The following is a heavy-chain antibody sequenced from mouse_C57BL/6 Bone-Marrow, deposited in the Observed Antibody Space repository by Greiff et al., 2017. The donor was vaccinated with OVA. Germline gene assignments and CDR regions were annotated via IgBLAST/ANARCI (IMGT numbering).Heavy chain of an antibody. CDR3: ARKGSLYYGSSLCAY. CDR1: GYTFTSYW. D-gene: IGHD1-1*01. Sequence: QVQLQQPGAELVKPGASVKMSCKASGYTFTSYWITWVKQRPGQGLEWIGDIYPGSGSTNYNEKFKSKATLTVDTSSSTAYMQLSSLTSEDSAVYYCARKGSLYYGSSLCAYWGQGTLVTVSA. J-gene: IGHJ3*01. CDR2: IYPGSGST. V-gene: IGHV1-55*01.